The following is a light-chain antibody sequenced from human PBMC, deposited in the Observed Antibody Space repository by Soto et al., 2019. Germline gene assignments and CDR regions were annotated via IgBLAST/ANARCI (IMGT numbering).Light chain of an antibody. J-gene: IGLJ1*01. CDR2: SDS. Sequence: SYELTQPLSVSVALGQTARVTCGGNNIGGKNVHWYQQRPGQAPVLVIFSDSNRPSGIPERFSGSKSGNTATLTISRAQAGDEADYYCQVWDSSTHVFGTGTKVTVL. CDR3: QVWDSSTHV. V-gene: IGLV3-9*01. CDR1: NIGGKN.